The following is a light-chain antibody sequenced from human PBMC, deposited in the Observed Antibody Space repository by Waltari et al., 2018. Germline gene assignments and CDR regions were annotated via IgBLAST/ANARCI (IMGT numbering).Light chain of an antibody. Sequence: EIVMTQTPLSLSVTPGEPASIPCRSSQSLLDSDGNTYLYWYLQKPGQPPRLLIYRLSNRFSGVSDRFSGSGSGTDFTLRISRMEAEDVGIYYCMQALQIPYSFGQGTKVEIK. CDR3: MQALQIPYS. V-gene: IGKV2-29*02. CDR1: QSLLDSDGNTY. CDR2: RLS. J-gene: IGKJ2*03.